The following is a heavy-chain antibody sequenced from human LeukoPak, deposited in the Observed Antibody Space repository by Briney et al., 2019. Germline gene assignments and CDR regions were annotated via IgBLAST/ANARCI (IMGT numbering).Heavy chain of an antibody. CDR3: ARADRLHGGPYLIGP. Sequence: ASVKVSCKTSGYSFTDYYMHWVRQAPGQGLEWMGWINPNSGGTGSAQKFQGRVTMTRDTSITTVYMEVSWLTSDDTAIYYCARADRLHGGPYLIGPWGQGTLVTVSS. J-gene: IGHJ5*02. CDR2: INPNSGGT. V-gene: IGHV1-2*02. D-gene: IGHD2-21*01. CDR1: GYSFTDYY.